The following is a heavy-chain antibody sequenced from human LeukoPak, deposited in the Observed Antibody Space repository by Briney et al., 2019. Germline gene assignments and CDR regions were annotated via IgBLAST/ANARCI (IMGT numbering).Heavy chain of an antibody. CDR2: INPNSGGT. CDR1: GYTFTGYY. D-gene: IGHD3-10*01. V-gene: IGHV1-2*02. Sequence: ASVKVSCKASGYTFTGYYMHWVRQAPGKGLEWMGWINPNSGGTNYAQKFQGRVTMTRDTSIGTDYMELSRLRSDDTAVYYCACGLLWFGELFDYWGQGTLVTVSS. J-gene: IGHJ4*02. CDR3: ACGLLWFGELFDY.